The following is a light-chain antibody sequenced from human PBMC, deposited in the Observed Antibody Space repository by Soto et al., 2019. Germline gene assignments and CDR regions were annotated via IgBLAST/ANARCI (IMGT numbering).Light chain of an antibody. CDR1: SSDVGGYNY. CDR3: CSYAGSSPAYV. J-gene: IGLJ1*01. V-gene: IGLV2-14*01. Sequence: QSVLTQPASVSGSPGQSITISCTGTSSDVGGYNYVSWYQQHPGKAPKLMIYDVSNRPSGVSNRFSGSKSGNTASLTISGLQAEDEADYYCCSYAGSSPAYVFGTGNKVTVL. CDR2: DVS.